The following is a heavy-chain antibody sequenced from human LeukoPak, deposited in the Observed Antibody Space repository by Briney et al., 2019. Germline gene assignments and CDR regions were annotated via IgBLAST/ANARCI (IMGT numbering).Heavy chain of an antibody. CDR1: GGSISSYC. V-gene: IGHV4-4*09. J-gene: IGHJ5*02. D-gene: IGHD6-6*01. CDR3: ARHGRSSSSLGWFDP. Sequence: PSETLSLTCTVSGGSISSYCWSWIRQPPGKGLEWIGYIYTSGSTNYNPSLKSRVTISVDTSKNQFSLKLSSVTAADTAVYYCARHGRSSSSLGWFDPWGQGTLVTVSS. CDR2: IYTSGST.